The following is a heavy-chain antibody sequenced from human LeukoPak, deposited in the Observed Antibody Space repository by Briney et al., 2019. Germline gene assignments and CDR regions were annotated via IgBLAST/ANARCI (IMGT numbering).Heavy chain of an antibody. J-gene: IGHJ6*04. CDR1: GFTFSSYS. D-gene: IGHD2-15*01. CDR3: ARDNCSGGSCYWVYYGMDV. V-gene: IGHV3-21*01. Sequence: GGSLRLSCAASGFTFSSYSMNWVRQAPGKGLEWVSSISSSSSYIYYADSVKGRFTISRDNAKNSLYLQTNSLRAEDTAVYYCARDNCSGGSCYWVYYGMDVWGKGTTVTVSS. CDR2: ISSSSSYI.